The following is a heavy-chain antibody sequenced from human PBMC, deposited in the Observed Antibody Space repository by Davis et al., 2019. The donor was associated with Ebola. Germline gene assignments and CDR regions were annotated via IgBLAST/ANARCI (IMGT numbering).Heavy chain of an antibody. Sequence: AASVTVSCKASGGTFSSYAISWVRQAPGQGLEWMGGIIPIFGTANYAQKFQGRVTITADESTSTAYMELSSLRSEDTAVYYCARVGQLVPSQFDYWGQGTLVTVSS. CDR2: IIPIFGTA. J-gene: IGHJ4*02. CDR1: GGTFSSYA. V-gene: IGHV1-69*13. CDR3: ARVGQLVPSQFDY. D-gene: IGHD6-13*01.